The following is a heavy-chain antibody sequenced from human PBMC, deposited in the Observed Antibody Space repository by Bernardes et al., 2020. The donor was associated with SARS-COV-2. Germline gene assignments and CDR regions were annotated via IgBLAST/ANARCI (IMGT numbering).Heavy chain of an antibody. Sequence: ASVKVSCKVSGYTLTELSMYWVRQAPGKGLEWMGGFDPEDGETIYAQKFQGRVTMTEDTSTDTAYMELSSLRSEDTAVYYCATARHLLLWFGELLEYFDYWGQGTLVTVSS. CDR3: ATARHLLLWFGELLEYFDY. J-gene: IGHJ4*02. CDR2: FDPEDGET. D-gene: IGHD3-10*01. CDR1: GYTLTELS. V-gene: IGHV1-24*01.